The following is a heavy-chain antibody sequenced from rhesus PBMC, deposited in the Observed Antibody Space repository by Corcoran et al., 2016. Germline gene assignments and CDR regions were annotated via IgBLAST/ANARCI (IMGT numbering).Heavy chain of an antibody. V-gene: IGHV2S2*01. D-gene: IGHD3-28*01. CDR3: ARGDYDSGYYGLDS. CDR2: IDWDDDK. J-gene: IGHJ6*01. CDR1: GFSLSTSGMR. Sequence: QVTLKESGPALVKPTQTLTLTCTFSGFSLSTSGMRVSWIGQPPGKALEWLARIDWDDDKYYCTSLKSRLTISKDTSKNQVVLTMTNMDPVDTATYYCARGDYDSGYYGLDSWGQGVVVTVSS.